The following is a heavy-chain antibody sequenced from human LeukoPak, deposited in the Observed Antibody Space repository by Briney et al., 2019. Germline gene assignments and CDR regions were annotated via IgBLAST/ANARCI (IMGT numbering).Heavy chain of an antibody. D-gene: IGHD3-16*01. Sequence: GGSLRLSCVASGFRFSNYGMNWVRQAPGKGLEWVSGIIPTGSTTYYADSVKGRFTISRDSSKNTVYLHLNSLRAEDTAQYYCAKDVRWASFESWGQGTLVTVSS. CDR2: IIPTGSTT. CDR1: GFRFSNYG. V-gene: IGHV3-23*01. CDR3: AKDVRWASFES. J-gene: IGHJ4*02.